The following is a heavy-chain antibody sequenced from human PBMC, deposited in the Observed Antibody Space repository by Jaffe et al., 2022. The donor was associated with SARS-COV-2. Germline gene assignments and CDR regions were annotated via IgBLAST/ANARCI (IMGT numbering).Heavy chain of an antibody. V-gene: IGHV1-18*01. D-gene: IGHD4-17*01. CDR2: IINENGNT. CDR3: TRELGPYYGDNRWFDP. Sequence: QVQLVQSGPEVKKPGASVKVSCKTSGYTFTNYGISWVRQAPGHGLEWMGWIINENGNTKYVEKFQDRVTLTTDTSTSTAYMELRTLRSDDTAVYYCTRELGPYYGDNRWFDPWGQGTLVIVSS. J-gene: IGHJ5*02. CDR1: GYTFTNYG.